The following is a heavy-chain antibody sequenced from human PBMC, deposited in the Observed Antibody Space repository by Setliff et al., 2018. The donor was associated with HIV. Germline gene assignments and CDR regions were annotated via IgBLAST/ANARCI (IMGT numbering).Heavy chain of an antibody. D-gene: IGHD1-1*01. CDR2: IHTSGRT. CDR3: SRAAYDAVDWLDP. J-gene: IGHJ5*02. V-gene: IGHV4-4*08. CDR1: SESIVSYY. Sequence: SETLSLTCAVSSESIVSYYWNWIRQPPGRGLEWIGYIHTSGRTKYNPSLKSRLTILVDTSKKQFSLRLTSVTVADTAVYYYSRAAYDAVDWLDPWGQGALVTVSS.